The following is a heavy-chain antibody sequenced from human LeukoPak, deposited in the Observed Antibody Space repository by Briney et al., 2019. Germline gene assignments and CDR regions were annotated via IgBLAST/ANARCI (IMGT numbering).Heavy chain of an antibody. Sequence: SVKVSCKASGGTFSSYAISWVRQAPGQGLEWMGRIIPIFGTANYAQKLQGRVTITTDESTSTAYMELSSLRSEDTAVYYCAREGWGYCSSTSCPIDYWGQGTLVTVS. D-gene: IGHD2-2*01. CDR3: AREGWGYCSSTSCPIDY. CDR2: IIPIFGTA. CDR1: GGTFSSYA. V-gene: IGHV1-69*05. J-gene: IGHJ4*02.